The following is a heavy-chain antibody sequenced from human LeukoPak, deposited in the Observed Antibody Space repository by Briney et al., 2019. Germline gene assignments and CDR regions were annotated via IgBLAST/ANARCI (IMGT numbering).Heavy chain of an antibody. D-gene: IGHD5-24*01. J-gene: IGHJ4*02. CDR2: IYYSGST. CDR1: GGSIGSYY. CDR3: ARHGQRWLQPAYYFDY. V-gene: IGHV4-59*08. Sequence: SVTLSLTCTVSGGSIGSYYWSWMRRPPGKGRVGVGYIYYSGSTNYNPSLESRVTISVDASKNQFSLKLRSVTAADTAVYYCARHGQRWLQPAYYFDYWGQGTLVTVSS.